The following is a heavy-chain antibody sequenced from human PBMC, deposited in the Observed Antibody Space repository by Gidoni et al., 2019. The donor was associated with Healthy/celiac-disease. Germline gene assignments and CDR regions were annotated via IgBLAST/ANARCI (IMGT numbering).Heavy chain of an antibody. V-gene: IGHV1-2*02. J-gene: IGHJ3*02. CDR2: INPNSGGT. CDR3: ARDRFGVVAARNDAFDI. CDR1: GYTFTGYY. Sequence: QVQLVQSGAEVKKPGASVKVSCKASGYTFTGYYMHWVRQAPGQGLEWMGWINPNSGGTNYAQKFQGRVTMTRDTSISTAYMELSRLRSDDTAVYYCARDRFGVVAARNDAFDIWGQGTMVTVSS. D-gene: IGHD2-15*01.